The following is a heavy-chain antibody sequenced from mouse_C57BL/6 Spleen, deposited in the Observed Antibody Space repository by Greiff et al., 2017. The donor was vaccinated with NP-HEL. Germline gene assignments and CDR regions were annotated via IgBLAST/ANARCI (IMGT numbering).Heavy chain of an antibody. CDR2: IKPGSGGT. Sequence: VQLQESGAELVRPGTSVKVSCKASGYAFTNYLIEWVKQRPGQGLEWIGVIKPGSGGTNYNEKFKGKATLTADKSSSTAYMQLSSLTSEDSAVYFCAIIYDGYYFDYWGQGTTLTVSS. CDR1: GYAFTNYL. D-gene: IGHD2-3*01. J-gene: IGHJ2*01. V-gene: IGHV1-54*01. CDR3: AIIYDGYYFDY.